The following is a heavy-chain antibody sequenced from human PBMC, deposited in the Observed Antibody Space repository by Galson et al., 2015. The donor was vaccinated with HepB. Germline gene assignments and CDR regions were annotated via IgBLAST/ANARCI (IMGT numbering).Heavy chain of an antibody. CDR3: ATLCGSTTCHVTGRYDMDV. J-gene: IGHJ6*02. V-gene: IGHV3-33*01. Sequence: SLRLSCAASRFTFSNFGMHWVRQAPGKGLEWVAVILYDGSNQYYADSVKGRFTISRDNSKNTLYLQMNSLRAEDTAVYYCATLCGSTTCHVTGRYDMDVWGQGTTVTVSS. D-gene: IGHD2-2*01. CDR2: ILYDGSNQ. CDR1: RFTFSNFG.